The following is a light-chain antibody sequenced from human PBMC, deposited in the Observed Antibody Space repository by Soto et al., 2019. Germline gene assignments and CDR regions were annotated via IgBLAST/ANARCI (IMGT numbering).Light chain of an antibody. J-gene: IGKJ3*01. CDR1: QSISGY. Sequence: DIQMTQSPSSLSASFGDRVTITCRASQSISGYLNWYQQKPGKAPKLLIYAASSLQSGVPSRFSGSGSATDFTLIISSLQPEDFATYYCQQSYRIPFTFGPGTTVDIK. CDR2: AAS. V-gene: IGKV1-39*01. CDR3: QQSYRIPFT.